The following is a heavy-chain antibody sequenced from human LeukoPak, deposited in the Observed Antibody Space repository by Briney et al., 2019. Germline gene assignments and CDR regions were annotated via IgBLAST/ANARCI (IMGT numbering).Heavy chain of an antibody. J-gene: IGHJ6*02. D-gene: IGHD2-15*01. CDR2: ISDSGGST. CDR3: AKCGPGTPLYYYYALDV. CDR1: GFTFSGYA. Sequence: PGGSLRLSCAASGFTFSGYAMNWVRQAPGKGLEWVSAISDSGGSTDYADSVKGRFTISRDNSKNTLYLQMNSLRAEDTAVYYCAKCGPGTPLYYYYALDVWGQGTTVTVSS. V-gene: IGHV3-23*01.